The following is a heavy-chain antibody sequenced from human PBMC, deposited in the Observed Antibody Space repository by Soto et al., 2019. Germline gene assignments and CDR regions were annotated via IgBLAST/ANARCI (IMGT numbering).Heavy chain of an antibody. Sequence: QVQLVESGGGVVQPGRSLRLSCAASGFTFSSYAMHWVRQAPGKGLEWVAGISYDGSNKYYADSVKGRFTISRDNSKNTLYLQMNSLRAEDTAVYYCARITDIGYFDYWGQGTLVTVSS. D-gene: IGHD3-16*01. V-gene: IGHV3-30-3*01. J-gene: IGHJ4*02. CDR1: GFTFSSYA. CDR2: ISYDGSNK. CDR3: ARITDIGYFDY.